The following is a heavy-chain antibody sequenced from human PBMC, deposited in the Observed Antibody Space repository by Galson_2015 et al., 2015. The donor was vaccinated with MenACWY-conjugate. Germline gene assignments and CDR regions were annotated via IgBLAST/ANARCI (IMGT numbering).Heavy chain of an antibody. J-gene: IGHJ4*02. CDR1: GAPITSSAYF. CDR3: ARESSYCAGDTCGYV. V-gene: IGHV4-39*07. CDR2: VFYNGTT. Sequence: ETLSLTCTASGAPITSSAYFGSWIRQSPGKGLEWIGTVFYNGTTYYNPSLKSRVTISVDTSKHQISLNLHSATSADTAVYYCARESSYCAGDTCGYVWGQGALVTVSS. D-gene: IGHD2-21*01.